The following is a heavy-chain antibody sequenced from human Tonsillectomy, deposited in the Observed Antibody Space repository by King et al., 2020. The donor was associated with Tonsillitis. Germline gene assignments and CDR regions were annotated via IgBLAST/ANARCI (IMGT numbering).Heavy chain of an antibody. J-gene: IGHJ6*03. CDR2: IFYTGST. D-gene: IGHD4-23*01. CDR3: ASSRHDYGGRGYYFYMDV. CDR1: GGSISSYY. V-gene: IGHV4-59*01. Sequence: VQLQESGPGLVKPSETLSLTCTVSGGSISSYYWSWIRQPPGKGLGWFGYIFYTGSTNYNPSLKSRVTISVDTSKNKFSLTLRSVTAADTAVYYWASSRHDYGGRGYYFYMDVWGKGTPVTVSS.